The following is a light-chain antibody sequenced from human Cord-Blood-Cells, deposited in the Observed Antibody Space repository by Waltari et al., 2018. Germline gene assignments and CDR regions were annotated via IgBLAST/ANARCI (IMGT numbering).Light chain of an antibody. J-gene: IGKJ5*01. V-gene: IGKV3-11*01. CDR1: QSVSSY. CDR3: QQRSNWPPT. Sequence: EIVLTQSPATLSLSPGERATLSCRASQSVSSYLAWYQQKPGQAPRLLIYDASNRATGIPGMFSGSGSGTDFTLTIRSLEPEDFAVYYCQQRSNWPPTFGQGTRLEIK. CDR2: DAS.